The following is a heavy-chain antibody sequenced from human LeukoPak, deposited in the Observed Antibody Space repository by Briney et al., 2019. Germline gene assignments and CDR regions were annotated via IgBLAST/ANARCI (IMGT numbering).Heavy chain of an antibody. CDR1: GYSISSGYY. D-gene: IGHD3-10*01. J-gene: IGHJ4*02. CDR3: AREGPHGSGIYYNPLDY. CDR2: FYHGGRT. V-gene: IGHV4-38-2*02. Sequence: SETLSLTCTVSGYSISSGYYWDWIRQPPGKGLEWIGTFYHGGRTYYNPSLKSRVTISVDTSKNQFSLKLSSVTAADTAVYYCAREGPHGSGIYYNPLDYWGQGALVIVSS.